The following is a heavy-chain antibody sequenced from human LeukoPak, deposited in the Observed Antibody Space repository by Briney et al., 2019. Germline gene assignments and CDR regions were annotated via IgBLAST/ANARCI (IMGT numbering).Heavy chain of an antibody. CDR3: AKGIGGSCNSPIDN. V-gene: IGHV3-23*01. Sequence: GASLSLSCAASGSTFSSYAMTWVRQAPGKGLQWVSTISDSGVTTYYADSVKGRFTISRDNSKNTLYLQMNSLRAEDTAVYYCAKGIGGSCNSPIDNWGQGTLVTVSS. D-gene: IGHD2-15*01. J-gene: IGHJ4*02. CDR2: ISDSGVTT. CDR1: GSTFSSYA.